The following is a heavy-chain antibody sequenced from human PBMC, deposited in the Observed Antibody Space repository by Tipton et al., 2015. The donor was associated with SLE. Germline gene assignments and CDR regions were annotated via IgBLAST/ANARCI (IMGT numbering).Heavy chain of an antibody. CDR2: IYHSGST. J-gene: IGHJ6*03. Sequence: TLSLTCAVYGGSFSGYYWGWIRQPPGKGLEWIGSIYHSGSTYYNPSLKSRVTISVDTSKNQFSLKLSSVTAADTAVYYCARDSRQQLYMDVWGKGTTVTVSS. D-gene: IGHD6-13*01. V-gene: IGHV4-34*01. CDR1: GGSFSGYY. CDR3: ARDSRQQLYMDV.